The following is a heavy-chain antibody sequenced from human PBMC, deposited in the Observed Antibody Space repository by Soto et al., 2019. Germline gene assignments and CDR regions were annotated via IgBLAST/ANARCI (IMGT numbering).Heavy chain of an antibody. D-gene: IGHD1-1*01. J-gene: IGHJ6*03. Sequence: QVQLQESGPGLVKPSETLSLTRTVSGGSISSYYWSWIRQPPGKGLEWIGYTYDSGSTNYNPSVTVRVTISVDTSKTQFSLKPSSVTAADTAVYYCARGQRCDYCYYYYMDVWGKGTTVTVSS. CDR2: TYDSGST. CDR1: GGSISSYY. V-gene: IGHV4-59*01. CDR3: ARGQRCDYCYYYYMDV.